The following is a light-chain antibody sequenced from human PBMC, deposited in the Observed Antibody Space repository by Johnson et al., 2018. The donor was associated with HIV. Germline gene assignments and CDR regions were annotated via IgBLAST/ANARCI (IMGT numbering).Light chain of an antibody. CDR3: GTWDSSLSTEV. CDR2: DNT. J-gene: IGLJ1*01. V-gene: IGLV1-51*01. CDR1: TSNIANNY. Sequence: QSVLTQPPSVSAAPGQRVTISCSGSTSNIANNYVSWYQHLPGTAPKLLIYDNTKRPSGIPYRFSGSKSCTSATLGITGLQPGDEADYYCGTWDSSLSTEVFGTGTKVTVL.